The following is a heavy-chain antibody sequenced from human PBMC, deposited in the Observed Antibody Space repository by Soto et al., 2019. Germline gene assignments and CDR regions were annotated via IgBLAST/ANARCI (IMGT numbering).Heavy chain of an antibody. CDR2: INHSGST. J-gene: IGHJ3*02. V-gene: IGHV4-34*01. Sequence: SETLSLTYAVDGVSFSGYYWSWIRQPPGKGLEWIGEINHSGSTNYNPSLKSRVTISVDTSKNQFSLKLSSVTAADTAVYYCARGRITMVRGLGAFDIWGQGTMVT. D-gene: IGHD3-10*01. CDR1: GVSFSGYY. CDR3: ARGRITMVRGLGAFDI.